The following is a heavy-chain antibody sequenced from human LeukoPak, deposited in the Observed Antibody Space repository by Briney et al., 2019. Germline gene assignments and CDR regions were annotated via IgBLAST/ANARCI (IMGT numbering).Heavy chain of an antibody. CDR2: ISGSGGST. V-gene: IGHV3-23*01. Sequence: GGSLRLSCAASGFTFSNYAMTWVRQAPGKGLEWVSAISGSGGSTYYADSVKGRFIISRDNSESTVSLQMNSLRAEDTAVYYCARGKAGGLVDLFDPWGQGTLVTVSS. J-gene: IGHJ5*02. CDR3: ARGKAGGLVDLFDP. D-gene: IGHD3/OR15-3a*01. CDR1: GFTFSNYA.